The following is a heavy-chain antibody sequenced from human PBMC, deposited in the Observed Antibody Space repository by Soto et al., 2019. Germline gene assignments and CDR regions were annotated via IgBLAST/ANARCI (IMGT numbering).Heavy chain of an antibody. J-gene: IGHJ4*02. D-gene: IGHD5-12*01. CDR2: ISSSSSYI. Sequence: EVQLVESGGGLVKPGGSLRLSCAASGFTFSSYSMNWVRQAPGKGLEWVSSISSSSSYIYYADSVKGRFTISRDNAKNSLYLQMNGLRAEDTAVYYCARVGPAVEMATRYFDYWGQGTLVTVSS. CDR1: GFTFSSYS. CDR3: ARVGPAVEMATRYFDY. V-gene: IGHV3-21*01.